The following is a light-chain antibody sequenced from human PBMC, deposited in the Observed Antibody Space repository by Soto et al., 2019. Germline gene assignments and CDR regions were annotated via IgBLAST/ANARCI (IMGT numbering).Light chain of an antibody. Sequence: TLLTQSPATVALSKGERATLSCRACQSVSSKLAWYQQKPGQAPRLLIYDASNRATGIPARFSGSGSGTDFTLTISSLEPEDFALYYCQQRSNWPRITFGQGTRLEIK. V-gene: IGKV3-11*01. CDR3: QQRSNWPRIT. CDR2: DAS. CDR1: QSVSSK. J-gene: IGKJ5*01.